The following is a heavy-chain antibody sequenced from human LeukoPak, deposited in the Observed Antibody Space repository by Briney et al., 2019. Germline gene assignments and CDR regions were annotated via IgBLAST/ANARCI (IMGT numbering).Heavy chain of an antibody. D-gene: IGHD2-15*01. J-gene: IGHJ6*02. Sequence: GGSLRLSCAASGFSVSSNYMNWVRQAPGKGLEWVSVIYSGGNTYYADSVKGRFTISRDNSKNTLYLQTNSLRAEDTAVYYCARTPMFYFYGMDVWGRGTTVTVSS. V-gene: IGHV3-66*01. CDR2: IYSGGNT. CDR3: ARTPMFYFYGMDV. CDR1: GFSVSSNY.